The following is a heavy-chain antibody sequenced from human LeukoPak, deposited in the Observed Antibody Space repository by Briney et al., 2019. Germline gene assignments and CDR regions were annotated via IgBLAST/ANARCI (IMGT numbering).Heavy chain of an antibody. Sequence: TGGSLGLSCTASGFTFSSYSLNWVRQAPGKGLEWVSSVSTGSNYIYYADSVKGRFTISRDNAKNTLYLQMNSLRAEDTAVYYCARDVWGQGTLVTVSS. V-gene: IGHV3-21*01. CDR3: ARDV. CDR2: VSTGSNYI. J-gene: IGHJ4*02. CDR1: GFTFSSYS.